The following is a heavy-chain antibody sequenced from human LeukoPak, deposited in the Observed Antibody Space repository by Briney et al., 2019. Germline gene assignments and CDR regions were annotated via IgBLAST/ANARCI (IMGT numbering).Heavy chain of an antibody. Sequence: GGSLRLSCAASGFTFSDYAMHWVRQAPGKGPEYVAAISTDGGGTYYVNSVKGRFTISRDNSKNTLYLQMGSLRAEDMAVYYCARYGSGSYYHYWGQGTLVTVSS. V-gene: IGHV3-64*01. J-gene: IGHJ4*02. CDR3: ARYGSGSYYHY. CDR2: ISTDGGGT. CDR1: GFTFSDYA. D-gene: IGHD3-10*01.